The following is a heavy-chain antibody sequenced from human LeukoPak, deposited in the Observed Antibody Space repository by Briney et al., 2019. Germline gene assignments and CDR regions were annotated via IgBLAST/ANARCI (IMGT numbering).Heavy chain of an antibody. CDR3: ARSDDYNRGWFDP. Sequence: SETLSLTCTVSGYSISSGNYWGWIRQPPGKGLEWIGNIYHTGSTYYNPSLKSRVTISVDTSKNYFSLNLTSVTAADTAVYYCARSDDYNRGWFDPWGQGTLVTVSS. V-gene: IGHV4-38-2*02. J-gene: IGHJ5*02. CDR2: IYHTGST. CDR1: GYSISSGNY. D-gene: IGHD5-24*01.